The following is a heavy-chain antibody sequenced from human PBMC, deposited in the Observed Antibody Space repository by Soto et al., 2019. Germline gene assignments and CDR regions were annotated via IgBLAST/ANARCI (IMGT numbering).Heavy chain of an antibody. J-gene: IGHJ4*02. CDR3: ARVMDGDYFDY. V-gene: IGHV4-59*01. D-gene: IGHD2-2*03. CDR2: IYYSGST. CDR1: GGSISSYY. Sequence: QVQLQESGPGLVKPSETLSLTCTVSGGSISSYYWSWIRQPPGTGLEWIGYIYYSGSTNYNPSLKSRVTISVDTSKNQFSRKLSSVTAADTAVYSCARVMDGDYFDYLGQGTLVTVSS.